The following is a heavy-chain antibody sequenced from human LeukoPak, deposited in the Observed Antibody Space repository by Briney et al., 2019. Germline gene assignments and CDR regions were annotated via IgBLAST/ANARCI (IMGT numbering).Heavy chain of an antibody. CDR3: AKGAGFNAGFYYGMDV. D-gene: IGHD2-15*01. J-gene: IGHJ6*02. CDR1: GGSFSGYY. V-gene: IGHV4-34*01. Sequence: PSETLSLTCAVYGGSFSGYYWSWIRQPPGKGLEWIGEINHSGSTNYNPSLKSRVTISVDTSKNQFSLKLSSVTAADTAVYYCAKGAGFNAGFYYGMDVWGQGTTVTVSS. CDR2: INHSGST.